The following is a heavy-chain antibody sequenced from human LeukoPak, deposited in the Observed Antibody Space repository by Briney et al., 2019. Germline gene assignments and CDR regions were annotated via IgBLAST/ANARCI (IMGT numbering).Heavy chain of an antibody. D-gene: IGHD3-10*01. Sequence: GGSLRLSCAASGFTFRSYGMHWVRQAPVKGLEWVAVIWYDGSNKYYADSVKGRFTISRDNSKNTLYLQMNSLRVEDTAVYYCARDRGYGIDYWGQGTLVTVSS. J-gene: IGHJ4*02. V-gene: IGHV3-33*01. CDR2: IWYDGSNK. CDR1: GFTFRSYG. CDR3: ARDRGYGIDY.